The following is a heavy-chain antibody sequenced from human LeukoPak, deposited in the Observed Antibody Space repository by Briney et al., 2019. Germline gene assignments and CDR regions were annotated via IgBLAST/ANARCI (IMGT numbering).Heavy chain of an antibody. CDR1: GYTFTGYY. V-gene: IGHV1-2*02. CDR3: GRGNKSFDP. J-gene: IGHJ5*02. CDR2: INPNTGGT. Sequence: LEASVKVSCKASGYTFTGYYVHWVRQAPGQGLEWMGWINPNTGGTNYAQKFQGRVTMTKDTSTNAAYMELNKLTSDDTAVYYCGRGNKSFDPWGQGTLVTVSS.